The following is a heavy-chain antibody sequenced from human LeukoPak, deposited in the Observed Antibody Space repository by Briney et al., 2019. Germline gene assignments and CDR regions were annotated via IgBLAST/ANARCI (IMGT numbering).Heavy chain of an antibody. Sequence: SETLSLTCNVSGYSISSGYYWGWIRPPPGKGLEWIGSIHHSGSTYYNPSLKSRITISVDTSKNQFSLKLSSVTAADTAVYYCARDYYGSGSYYTKFDPWGQGTLVTVSS. CDR1: GYSISSGYY. CDR2: IHHSGST. D-gene: IGHD3-10*01. J-gene: IGHJ5*02. V-gene: IGHV4-38-2*02. CDR3: ARDYYGSGSYYTKFDP.